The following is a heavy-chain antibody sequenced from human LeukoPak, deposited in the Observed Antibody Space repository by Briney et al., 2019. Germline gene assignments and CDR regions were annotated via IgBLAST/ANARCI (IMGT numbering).Heavy chain of an antibody. V-gene: IGHV1-2*02. CDR2: INPHSGGT. Sequence: RASVKVSCKASGFTFTGYYIDWVRLAPGQGLEWMGWINPHSGGTNYAQKFQGRVTMTRDTSLSTTYMELSRLRSDDTAVYYCARPYCSSTSCYEGSYYFDYWGQGTLVTVSS. CDR3: ARPYCSSTSCYEGSYYFDY. CDR1: GFTFTGYY. D-gene: IGHD2-2*01. J-gene: IGHJ4*02.